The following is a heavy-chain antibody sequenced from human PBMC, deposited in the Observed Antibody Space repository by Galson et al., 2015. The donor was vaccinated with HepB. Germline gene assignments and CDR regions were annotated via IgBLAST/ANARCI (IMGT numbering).Heavy chain of an antibody. CDR2: INHSGST. Sequence: LSLTCAVYGGSFSGYYWSWIRQPPGKGLEWIGEINHSGSTNYNPSLKSRVTISVDTSKNQFSLKLSSVTAADTAVYYCARGEVGATKLIYFDYWGQGTLVTVSS. CDR1: GGSFSGYY. J-gene: IGHJ4*02. V-gene: IGHV4-34*01. CDR3: ARGEVGATKLIYFDY. D-gene: IGHD1-26*01.